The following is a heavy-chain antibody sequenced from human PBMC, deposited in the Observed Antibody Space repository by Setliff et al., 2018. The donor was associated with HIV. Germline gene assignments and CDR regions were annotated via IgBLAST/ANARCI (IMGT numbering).Heavy chain of an antibody. Sequence: GGSLRLSCVASGFTFSTFAMHWVRQAPGKGLEWVSVISYDGSTTAYADSVKGRFTISRDNAKNTLYLQMNSLRGEDTAVYYCHCFMAGWGKGTTVTVSS. J-gene: IGHJ6*03. CDR2: ISYDGSTT. CDR3: HCFMAG. V-gene: IGHV3-30*07. CDR1: GFTFSTFA.